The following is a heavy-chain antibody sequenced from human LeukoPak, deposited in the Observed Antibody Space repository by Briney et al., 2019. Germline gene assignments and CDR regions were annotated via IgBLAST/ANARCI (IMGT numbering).Heavy chain of an antibody. CDR1: GGSISSSSYY. CDR2: VYYSGST. Sequence: SETLSLTCTVSGGSISSSSYYWVWIRQPPGKGLEWIGCVYYSGSTYYNPSLKSRVTISADTSKNQFSLKLSSVTAADTAVYYCARHGGDYDYLWGSYRSYYFDYWGQGSLVTVSS. V-gene: IGHV4-39*01. CDR3: ARHGGDYDYLWGSYRSYYFDY. J-gene: IGHJ4*02. D-gene: IGHD3-16*02.